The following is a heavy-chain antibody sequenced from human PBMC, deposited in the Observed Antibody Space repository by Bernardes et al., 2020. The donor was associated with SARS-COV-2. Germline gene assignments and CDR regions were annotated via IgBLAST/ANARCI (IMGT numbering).Heavy chain of an antibody. V-gene: IGHV3-7*03. Sequence: GGSLRLSCAGSGSDFIDYWMTWVRPAPGKGLEWVANIKRDGGETYYVDYVNGRFTIARDNVKNLVFLENNSLRAEGTGDLYCGRSAGMDVWGQGTMVTVS. J-gene: IGHJ3*01. CDR1: GSDFIDYW. D-gene: IGHD1-20*01. CDR2: IKRDGGET. CDR3: GRSAGMDV.